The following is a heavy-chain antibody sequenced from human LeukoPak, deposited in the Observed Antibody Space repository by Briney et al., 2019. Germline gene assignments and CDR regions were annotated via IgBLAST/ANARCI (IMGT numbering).Heavy chain of an antibody. J-gene: IGHJ4*02. V-gene: IGHV1-8*03. CDR2: MNPNSGNT. D-gene: IGHD3-10*01. CDR3: AAVRGAHLSPDY. CDR1: GYTFTSYD. Sequence: ASVKVSCKASGYTFTSYDINWVRQATGQGLEWMGWMNPNSGNTGYAQKFQGRVTITRNTSISTAYMELSSLRSEDTAVYYCAAVRGAHLSPDYWGQGTLVTVSS.